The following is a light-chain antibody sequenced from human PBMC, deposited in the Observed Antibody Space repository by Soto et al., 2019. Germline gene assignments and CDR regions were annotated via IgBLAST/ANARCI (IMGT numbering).Light chain of an antibody. Sequence: QSVLTQPRSVSGSPGQSVTVSCTGSSSYVGPYSYVSWYQHHPGKAPKVIIYDFSKRPSGVPDRFSGSKSGNTASLTISGLQAEDEADYYCFSYTGSLVVIGGGTKLTVL. CDR2: DFS. CDR1: SSYVGPYSY. J-gene: IGLJ2*01. V-gene: IGLV2-11*01. CDR3: FSYTGSLVV.